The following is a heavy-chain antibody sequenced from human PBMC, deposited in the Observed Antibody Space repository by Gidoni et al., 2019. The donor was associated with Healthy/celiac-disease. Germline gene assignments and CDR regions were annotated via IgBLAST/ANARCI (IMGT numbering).Heavy chain of an antibody. CDR3: ARDYMATFYYYYGMDV. CDR1: GYTFTSYG. V-gene: IGHV1-18*01. J-gene: IGHJ6*02. D-gene: IGHD5-12*01. CDR2: ISAYNGNT. Sequence: QVQLVQSGAEVKKPGASVKVSCKASGYTFTSYGISWVRQAPGQGLEWMGWISAYNGNTNYAQKLQGRVTMTTDTSTSTAYMELRSLRSDDTAVYYCARDYMATFYYYYGMDVWGQGTTVTVSS.